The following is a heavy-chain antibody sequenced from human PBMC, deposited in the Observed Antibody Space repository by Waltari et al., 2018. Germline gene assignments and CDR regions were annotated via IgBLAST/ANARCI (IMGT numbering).Heavy chain of an antibody. CDR3: AKEEYSGYGSFDY. J-gene: IGHJ4*02. V-gene: IGHV3-30*18. Sequence: QVQLVESGGGVVQPGGSLRLSCAASGFTFSGFGIPWVRQAPGTGLEWVAVISYDGSKKYYVDSVKGRFTISRDNSKNTLYLQMNSLRGEDTAIYYCAKEEYSGYGSFDYWGQGNLVTVSS. CDR1: GFTFSGFG. D-gene: IGHD5-12*01. CDR2: ISYDGSKK.